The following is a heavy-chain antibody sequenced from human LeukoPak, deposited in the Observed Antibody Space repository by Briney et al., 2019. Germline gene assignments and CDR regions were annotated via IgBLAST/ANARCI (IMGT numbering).Heavy chain of an antibody. J-gene: IGHJ4*02. CDR2: INPNSGRT. CDR3: ARDSSDILTGYYHF. D-gene: IGHD3-9*01. Sequence: SVTVSCKTSVYSFNDYYLHWVRQAPGQGLEWMGWINPNSGRTHYAPKFQGRVTLTTDTSITTAYMELSSLISGDTALYYCARDSSDILTGYYHFWGQGTLVTVSS. CDR1: VYSFNDYY. V-gene: IGHV1-2*02.